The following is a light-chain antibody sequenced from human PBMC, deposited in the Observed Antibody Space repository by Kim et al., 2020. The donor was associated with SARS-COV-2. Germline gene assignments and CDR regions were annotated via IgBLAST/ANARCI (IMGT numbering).Light chain of an antibody. J-gene: IGKJ2*01. CDR2: SAS. V-gene: IGKV1-39*01. Sequence: DIQMTQSPSSLSASVGDKVTITCRASQTINTFLNWYQQRPGEAPRLLIHSASSLQSGVPSRFSGSGSGIDFTLTITSLQPEDFATYNCHQSYDTPRYTFGQGTKLEI. CDR3: HQSYDTPRYT. CDR1: QTINTF.